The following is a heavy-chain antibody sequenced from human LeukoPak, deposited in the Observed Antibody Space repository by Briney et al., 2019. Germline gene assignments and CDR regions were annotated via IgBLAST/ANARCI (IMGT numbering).Heavy chain of an antibody. J-gene: IGHJ4*02. CDR3: ARGGYNYGSVFDY. CDR2: ISDASSTI. D-gene: IGHD5-18*01. Sequence: GGSLRLSCEASDSMSRRFKMNWVRQAPGKGLEWVSYISDASSTIHYADSVKGRFTISRDNAENSLYLQMNSLRAEDTAVYYCARGGYNYGSVFDYWGQGTLVTVSS. V-gene: IGHV3-48*01. CDR1: DSMSRRFK.